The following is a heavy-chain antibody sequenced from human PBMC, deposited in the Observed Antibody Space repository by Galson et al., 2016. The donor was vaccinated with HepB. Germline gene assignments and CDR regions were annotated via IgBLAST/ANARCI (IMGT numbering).Heavy chain of an antibody. Sequence: SLRLSCAASGFTFSTYGMHWVRQAPGKGLEWVAVIWHDGSKKYYADSVKGRFTISRDNSNNTLYLQMNSLRAEDTAVYYCAKVDGELPLPHYWGQGTLVTVSS. CDR2: IWHDGSKK. CDR3: AKVDGELPLPHY. D-gene: IGHD1-7*01. J-gene: IGHJ4*02. CDR1: GFTFSTYG. V-gene: IGHV3-33*06.